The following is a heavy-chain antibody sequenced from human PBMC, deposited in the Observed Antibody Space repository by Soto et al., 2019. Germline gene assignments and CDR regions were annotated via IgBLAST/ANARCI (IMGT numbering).Heavy chain of an antibody. CDR1: GYNFPNYW. CDR3: ARLQMAGTIYYYYGMDV. CDR2: IYPGDSDT. V-gene: IGHV5-51*01. J-gene: IGHJ6*02. D-gene: IGHD6-19*01. Sequence: GVSLKISWQGSGYNFPNYWIGRILQMPGKGLEWMGIIYPGDSDTRYSPSFQGQVTISADKSISTAYVQWSSLKASDTAMYYCARLQMAGTIYYYYGMDVWGQGTTVTVSS.